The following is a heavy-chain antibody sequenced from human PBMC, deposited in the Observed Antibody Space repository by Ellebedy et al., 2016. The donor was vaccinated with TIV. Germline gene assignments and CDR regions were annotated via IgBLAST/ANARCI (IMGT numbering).Heavy chain of an antibody. J-gene: IGHJ4*02. D-gene: IGHD3-22*01. CDR2: ISADSANT. CDR3: VKLDSSGYYYGRLDY. Sequence: GGSLRLSCAASGFTFSSHAMSWVRQAPGKGLEWVSGISADSANTHYADSVKGRLTISRDNSKNTQYLQMNSLRAENTAVYYCVKLDSSGYYYGRLDYWGQGTLVTVSS. CDR1: GFTFSSHA. V-gene: IGHV3-23*01.